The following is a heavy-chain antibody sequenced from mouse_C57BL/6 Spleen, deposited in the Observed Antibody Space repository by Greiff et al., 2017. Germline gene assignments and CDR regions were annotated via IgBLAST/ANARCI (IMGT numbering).Heavy chain of an antibody. CDR3: APTTVVADWYFDV. D-gene: IGHD1-1*01. CDR1: GYTFTDYY. CDR2: INPYNGGT. Sequence: VQLQQSGPVLVKPGASVKMSCKASGYTFTDYYMNWVKQSHGKSLEWIGVINPYNGGTSYNQKFKGKATLTVDKSSSTAYMELNSLTSEDSAGYYCAPTTVVADWYFDVWGTGTTVTVSS. V-gene: IGHV1-19*01. J-gene: IGHJ1*03.